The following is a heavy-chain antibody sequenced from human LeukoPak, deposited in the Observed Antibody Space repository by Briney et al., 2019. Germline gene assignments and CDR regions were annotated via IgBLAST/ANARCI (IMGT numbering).Heavy chain of an antibody. J-gene: IGHJ4*02. CDR1: GFTFSNYA. D-gene: IGHD3-9*01. CDR2: INANGGGT. V-gene: IGHV3-64*02. CDR3: ARVLLTGYYYDY. Sequence: GGSLRPSCAASGFTFSNYAMHWVRQAPGMGLEYVSAINANGGGTYYADSVKGRFTISRDNSKSTLYLQLGSLRAEDMAVYFCARVLLTGYYYDYWGQGTLVTVSS.